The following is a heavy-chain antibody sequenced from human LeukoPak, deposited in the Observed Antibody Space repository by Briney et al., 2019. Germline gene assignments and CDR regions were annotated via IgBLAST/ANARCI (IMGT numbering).Heavy chain of an antibody. D-gene: IGHD3-9*01. Sequence: GGALRLSCAASGFTFSSYWMHWVRQTPGKGLMCVSRLNSAGSSTDYADSVKGRFTISRDNAKNTLYLQMNSLRAEDMAVYYCVRGSNDWIGMDVWGQGTTVTVSS. CDR2: LNSAGSST. CDR3: VRGSNDWIGMDV. J-gene: IGHJ6*02. V-gene: IGHV3-74*01. CDR1: GFTFSSYW.